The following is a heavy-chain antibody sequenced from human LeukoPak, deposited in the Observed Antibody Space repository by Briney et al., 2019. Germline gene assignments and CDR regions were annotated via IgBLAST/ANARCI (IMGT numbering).Heavy chain of an antibody. CDR2: IKQDGSEK. Sequence: PGGSLRLSCAASGFTFSSYAMSWVRQAPGKGLEWVANIKQDGSEKYYVDSVKGRFTISRDNAKNSLYLQMNSLRAEDTAVYYCARASTVWGDYWGQGTLVTVSS. CDR3: ARASTVWGDY. V-gene: IGHV3-7*01. D-gene: IGHD3-16*01. CDR1: GFTFSSYA. J-gene: IGHJ4*02.